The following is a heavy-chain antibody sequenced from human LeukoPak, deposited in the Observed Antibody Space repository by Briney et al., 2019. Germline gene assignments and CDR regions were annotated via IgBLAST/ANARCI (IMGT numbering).Heavy chain of an antibody. CDR1: GFTFSSYG. CDR2: ISGSGGST. D-gene: IGHD3-3*01. J-gene: IGHJ6*03. CDR3: AKDFKSGHYDFWSGYPRGYYYYYMDV. Sequence: PGGSLRLSCAASGFTFSSYGMHWVRQAPGKGLEWVSAISGSGGSTYYADSVKGRFTISRDNSKNTLYLQMNSLRAEDTAVYYCAKDFKSGHYDFWSGYPRGYYYYYMDVWGKGTTVTVSS. V-gene: IGHV3-23*01.